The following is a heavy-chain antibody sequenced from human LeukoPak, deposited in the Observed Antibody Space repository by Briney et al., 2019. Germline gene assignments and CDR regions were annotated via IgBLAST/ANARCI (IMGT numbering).Heavy chain of an antibody. Sequence: ASVKVTCKTSGYTFTRYYMQWVRQAPGHGLEWMGIINPISGATDYAQKFQGRVTMTRDTSTSTVYMELSSLRSEDTAMYYCARLPYRDGVAQDYWGQGTLVTVSP. V-gene: IGHV1-46*01. CDR1: GYTFTRYY. J-gene: IGHJ4*02. CDR3: ARLPYRDGVAQDY. CDR2: INPISGAT. D-gene: IGHD3-16*02.